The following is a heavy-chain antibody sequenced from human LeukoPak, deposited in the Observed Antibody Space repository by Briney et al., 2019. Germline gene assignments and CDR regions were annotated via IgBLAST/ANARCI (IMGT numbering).Heavy chain of an antibody. Sequence: GASVKVSCKASGYIFTSYGIIWVRQAPGQGLQWMGWISAHNGNTNYAQKLQGRVTMTTDTSTSTVYMELRSLRSDDTAVYYCARDTELRYGSSLLDDAFDIWGQGTMVTVSS. J-gene: IGHJ3*02. V-gene: IGHV1-18*01. CDR3: ARDTELRYGSSLLDDAFDI. D-gene: IGHD6-13*01. CDR2: ISAHNGNT. CDR1: GYIFTSYG.